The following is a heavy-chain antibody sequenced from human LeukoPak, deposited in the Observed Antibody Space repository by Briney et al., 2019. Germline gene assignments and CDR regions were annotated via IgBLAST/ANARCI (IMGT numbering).Heavy chain of an antibody. J-gene: IGHJ4*02. CDR3: ATLDWSFDN. CDR1: GFIFSNGW. V-gene: IGHV3-11*06. CDR2: IRTSGTNT. Sequence: GGSLRLSCAASGFIFSNGWMSWVRQAPGKGLEWASYIRTSGTNTDYTGSVKGRFTISRDNARNSLYLQMNSLRAEDTAVYYCATLDWSFDNWGQGTLVTVSS. D-gene: IGHD3-3*01.